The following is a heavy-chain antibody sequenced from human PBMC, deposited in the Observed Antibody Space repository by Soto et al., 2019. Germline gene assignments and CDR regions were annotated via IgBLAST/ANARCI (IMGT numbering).Heavy chain of an antibody. D-gene: IGHD6-13*01. CDR3: ATGYSSYYYYGMDV. CDR1: GYTLTELS. Sequence: ASVKVSCKVSGYTLTELSMHWVRQAPGKGLEWMGGFDPEDGETIYAQKFQGRVTMTEDTSTDTAYMELSSLRSEDTAVYYCATGYSSYYYYGMDVWGQGTTVTVSS. J-gene: IGHJ6*02. CDR2: FDPEDGET. V-gene: IGHV1-24*01.